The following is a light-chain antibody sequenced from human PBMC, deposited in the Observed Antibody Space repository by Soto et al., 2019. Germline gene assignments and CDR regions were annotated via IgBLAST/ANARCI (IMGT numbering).Light chain of an antibody. V-gene: IGLV2-14*01. CDR1: SSDVGGYNY. CDR3: SSYTSXXTLX. CDR2: EVS. J-gene: IGLJ1*01. Sequence: QSVLTQPASVSGSPGQSITISCTGTSSDVGGYNYVSWYQQHPGKAPKLMIYEVSNRPSGVSNRFSGSKSGNTASLTISGLQAEDEADYYCSSYTSXXTLXXXTGXKXTVL.